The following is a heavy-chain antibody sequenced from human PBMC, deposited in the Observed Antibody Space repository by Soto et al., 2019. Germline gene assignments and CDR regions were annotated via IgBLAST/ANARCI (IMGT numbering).Heavy chain of an antibody. CDR3: AKNQGVELVPLATVDWFDP. CDR1: GFTFSNFA. J-gene: IGHJ5*02. V-gene: IGHV3-23*01. CDR2: ISGTDDYT. Sequence: GGSLRLSCAASGFTFSNFAMTWVRQAPGAGLEWVSSISGTDDYTYYADSVKGRFTISRDNARDTLFLHMNNLSAEDTAVYHCAKNQGVELVPLATVDWFDPWGQGSVVTVSS. D-gene: IGHD1-26*01.